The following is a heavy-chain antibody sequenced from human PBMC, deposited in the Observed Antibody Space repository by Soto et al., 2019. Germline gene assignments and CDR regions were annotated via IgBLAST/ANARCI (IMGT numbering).Heavy chain of an antibody. CDR2: ISGRDDST. J-gene: IGHJ4*02. D-gene: IGHD2-21*01. CDR1: GFTFSSYS. CDR3: EKRALSYAGEFDN. V-gene: IGHV3-23*01. Sequence: EVQLSESGGGLVQPGGSLRLSCAASGFTFSSYSMGWVRQAPGKGLEWVSAISGRDDSTYHANSVRGRFTISRDNSKNTLYLQMSSLRAEDTAIDYCEKRALSYAGEFDNWGQGTLVTVSS.